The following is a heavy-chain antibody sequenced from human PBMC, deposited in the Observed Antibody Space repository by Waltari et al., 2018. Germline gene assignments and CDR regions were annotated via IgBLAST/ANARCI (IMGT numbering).Heavy chain of an antibody. V-gene: IGHV4-38-2*01. CDR2: IYHSGST. D-gene: IGHD6-19*01. CDR3: ASQSPRYSSVDY. CDR1: GYSISSGYY. J-gene: IGHJ4*02. Sequence: QVQLQESGPGLVKPSETLSLTCAVSGYSISSGYYWGWIRQPPGKGLEGIGSIYHSGSTYYNPSLKSRVTISVDTSKNQFSLKLSSVTAADTAVYYCASQSPRYSSVDYWGQGTLVTVSS.